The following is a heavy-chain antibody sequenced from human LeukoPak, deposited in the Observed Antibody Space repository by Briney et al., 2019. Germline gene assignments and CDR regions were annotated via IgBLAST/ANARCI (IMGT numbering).Heavy chain of an antibody. V-gene: IGHV4-39*07. Sequence: SETLSLTCTVSGGSITSSSYYWGWIRQPPGNGLEWIGSIYYSGSTYYNPSLKSRVTISVDTSKNQFSLKLSSVTAADTAVYYCARGSNYYYYYMDVWGKGTTVTISS. CDR1: GGSITSSSYY. CDR3: ARGSNYYYYYMDV. CDR2: IYYSGST. J-gene: IGHJ6*03. D-gene: IGHD2-2*01.